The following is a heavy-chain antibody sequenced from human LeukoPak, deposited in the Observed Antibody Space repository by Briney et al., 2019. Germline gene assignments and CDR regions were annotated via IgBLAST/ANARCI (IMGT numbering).Heavy chain of an antibody. CDR2: ISESGGGT. CDR3: VKDPGDKDIDRWFDP. D-gene: IGHD7-27*01. CDR1: GFTFRSYA. V-gene: IGHV3-23*01. J-gene: IGHJ5*02. Sequence: GGSLRLSCAASGFTFRSYAMSWVRQAPGKGLEWVSSISESGGGTFYADSVKGRFTISRDNAKNSLYLHMSGLRVEDTAVYYCVKDPGDKDIDRWFDPWGQGTLVTVSS.